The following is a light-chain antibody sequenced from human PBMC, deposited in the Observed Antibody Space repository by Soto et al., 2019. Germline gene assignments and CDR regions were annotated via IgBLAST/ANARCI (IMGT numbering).Light chain of an antibody. CDR3: RSYRKSNTLV. CDR1: SGGIATYHY. J-gene: IGLJ1*01. CDR2: EVT. Sequence: QSALTQPASVSGSPGQSITISCTGSSGGIATYHYVSWYQHLPGKAPKLLIHEVTHRPSGVSTRFSGSKSGNTASLTISGLQPEDEADYYCRSYRKSNTLVFGTGTKLTVL. V-gene: IGLV2-14*01.